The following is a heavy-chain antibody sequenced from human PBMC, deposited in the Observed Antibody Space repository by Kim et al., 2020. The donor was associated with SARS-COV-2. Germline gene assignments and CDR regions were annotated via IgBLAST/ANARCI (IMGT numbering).Heavy chain of an antibody. V-gene: IGHV3-15*01. D-gene: IGHD6-19*01. CDR3: TTGIIAVAGTSDY. Sequence: YAAPVKGRFTISRDDTKNTLYLQMNSLKTEDTAVYYCTTGIIAVAGTSDYWGQGTLVTVSS. J-gene: IGHJ4*02.